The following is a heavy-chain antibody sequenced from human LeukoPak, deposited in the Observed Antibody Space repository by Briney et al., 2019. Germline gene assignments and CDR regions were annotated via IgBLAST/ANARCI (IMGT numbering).Heavy chain of an antibody. Sequence: PGGSLRLSCAASGFTFSTYGMHWVRQAPGKGLEWVAVTSFDGSNQYYADSVKGRFTISRDNFKSTLFLQMNSLTAEDTAVYHAENGIRDFSWLPSFDWWGQGIQVTVSS. J-gene: IGHJ4*02. V-gene: IGHV3-30*03. CDR1: GFTFSTYG. CDR2: TSFDGSNQ. D-gene: IGHD3-9*01. CDR3: ENGIRDFSWLPSFDW.